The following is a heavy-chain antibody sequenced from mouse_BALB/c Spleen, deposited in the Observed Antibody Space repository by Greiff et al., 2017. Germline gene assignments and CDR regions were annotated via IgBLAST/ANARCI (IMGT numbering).Heavy chain of an antibody. J-gene: IGHJ3*01. D-gene: IGHD2-4*01. CDR3: ARGDNDYDAWFAY. Sequence: EVMLVESGGGLVKPGGSLKLSCAASGFTFSSYAMSWVRQTPEKRLEWVASISSGGSTYYPDSVKGRFTISRDNARNILYLQMSSLRSEDTAMYYCARGDNDYDAWFAYWGQGTLVTVSA. CDR1: GFTFSSYA. V-gene: IGHV5-6-5*01. CDR2: ISSGGST.